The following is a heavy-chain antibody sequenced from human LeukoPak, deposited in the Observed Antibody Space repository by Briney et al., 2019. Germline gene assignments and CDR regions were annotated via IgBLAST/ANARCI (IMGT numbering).Heavy chain of an antibody. CDR2: IYYSGGT. CDR3: ARYSHVEAFDI. V-gene: IGHV4-31*03. J-gene: IGHJ3*02. CDR1: GGSISSGGYY. D-gene: IGHD5-18*01. Sequence: PPQTLSLTCTVSGGSISSGGYYWSWIRQPPGKGLEWIGYIYYSGGTYYNPSLKSRVTISVDTSKNQFSLKLSSVTAADTAVYYCARYSHVEAFDIWGQGTMVTVSS.